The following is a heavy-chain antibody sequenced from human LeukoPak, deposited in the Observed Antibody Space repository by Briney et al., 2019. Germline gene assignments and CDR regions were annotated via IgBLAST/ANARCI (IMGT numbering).Heavy chain of an antibody. CDR1: GFTFSSYW. V-gene: IGHV3-74*01. CDR2: INSDGSST. CDR3: STGSGHAFDI. D-gene: IGHD3-10*01. Sequence: GGSLRLSCAASGFTFSSYWMHWVRQVPGKGLVWVSRINSDGSSTSYADSVKGRFTISRDNAKNTPHVQMNSLRAEDTAVYYCSTGSGHAFDIWGRGTMVTVSS. J-gene: IGHJ3*02.